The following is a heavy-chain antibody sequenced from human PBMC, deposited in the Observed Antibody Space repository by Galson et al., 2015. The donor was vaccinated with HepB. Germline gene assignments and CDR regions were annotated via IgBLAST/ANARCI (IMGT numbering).Heavy chain of an antibody. D-gene: IGHD5-12*01. CDR2: TYYRSKWFN. CDR3: ARGESGASYEYFHNKALDV. V-gene: IGHV6-1*01. J-gene: IGHJ6*02. Sequence: CAISGDSVSSNSAAWTWTRQSPSRGLEWLRRTYYRSKWFNDYAVSVKSRITVSADTSKNQVSLHLKSVTPGDTAVYCCARGESGASYEYFHNKALDVWGQGTTVTVSS. CDR1: GDSVSSNSAA.